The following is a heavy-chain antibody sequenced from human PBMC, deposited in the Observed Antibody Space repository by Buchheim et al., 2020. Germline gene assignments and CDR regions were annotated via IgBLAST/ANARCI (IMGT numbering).Heavy chain of an antibody. CDR3: ARQWNVVIPVATPGLNWFDP. CDR2: IYYSGST. CDR1: GDSISSSSYY. Sequence: QLQLQESGPRLVKPSETLSLTCTVSGDSISSSSYYWGWIRQPPGKGLEWIGSIYYSGSTYYNPSLRSRVTMSVDTSKSQFSLKLSSVTAADTAVYYCARQWNVVIPVATPGLNWFDPWGQGTL. V-gene: IGHV4-39*01. D-gene: IGHD2-2*01. J-gene: IGHJ5*02.